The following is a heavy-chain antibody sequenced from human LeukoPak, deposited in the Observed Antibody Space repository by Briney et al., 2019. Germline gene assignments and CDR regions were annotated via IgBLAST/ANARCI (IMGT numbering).Heavy chain of an antibody. V-gene: IGHV1-18*01. CDR3: ARDVGYDILTGSFDY. J-gene: IGHJ4*02. CDR1: GYTFTSYG. CDR2: ISAYNGNT. Sequence: ASVKVSCKASGYTFTSYGISWVRQAPGQGLEWMGWISAYNGNTNYAQKLQGRVTMTTDTSTSTAYMELRSLRSDDTAVYYCARDVGYDILTGSFDYWGQGTLVTVSS. D-gene: IGHD3-9*01.